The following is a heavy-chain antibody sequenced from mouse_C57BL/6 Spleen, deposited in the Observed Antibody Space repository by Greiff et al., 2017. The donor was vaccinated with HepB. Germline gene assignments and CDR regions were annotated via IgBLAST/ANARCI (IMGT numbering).Heavy chain of an antibody. CDR3: AREQDYYGSSWDFDY. V-gene: IGHV1-81*01. CDR1: GYTFTSYG. D-gene: IGHD1-1*01. CDR2: IYPRSGNT. Sequence: VKVVESGAELARPGASVKLSCKASGYTFTSYGISWVKQRTGQGLEWIGEIYPRSGNTYYNEKFKGKATLTADKSSSTAYMELRSLTSEDSAVYFCAREQDYYGSSWDFDYWGQGTTLTVSS. J-gene: IGHJ2*01.